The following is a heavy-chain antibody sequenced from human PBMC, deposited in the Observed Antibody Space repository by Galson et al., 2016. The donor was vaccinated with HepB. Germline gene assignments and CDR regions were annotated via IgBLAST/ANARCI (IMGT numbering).Heavy chain of an antibody. CDR3: EKDLSYKQHAFDI. CDR2: ISGSGGST. Sequence: SLRLSCAASGFGFTFSSYDMNWVRQAPGKGLEWVSYISGSGGSTNYADPVKGRFTISRDNSKNPLFLQMNSLRAEDTAVFYCEKDLSYKQHAFDIWGQGTMVSVSS. V-gene: IGHV3-23*01. J-gene: IGHJ3*02. CDR1: GFGFTFSSYD. D-gene: IGHD5-24*01.